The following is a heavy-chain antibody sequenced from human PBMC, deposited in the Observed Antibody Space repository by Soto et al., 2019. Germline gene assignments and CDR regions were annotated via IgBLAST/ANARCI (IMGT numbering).Heavy chain of an antibody. V-gene: IGHV3-13*04. D-gene: IGHD5-12*01. J-gene: IGHJ6*02. CDR1: GFTFTTSD. CDR2: IGRGGDT. Sequence: EVQLVESGGGLVQPGGSLRLSCATSGFTFTTSDIHWVRQGTGKGLEWVSAIGRGGDTYYADSVKGRFTISRENAKSSVYLQMNSLRAEDTAVYYCARADSGYDYEVGNGMDVWGQGTTVTVSS. CDR3: ARADSGYDYEVGNGMDV.